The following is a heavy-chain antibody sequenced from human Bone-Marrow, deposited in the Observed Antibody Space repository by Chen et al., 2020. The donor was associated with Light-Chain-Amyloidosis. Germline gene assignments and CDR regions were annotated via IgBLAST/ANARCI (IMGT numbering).Heavy chain of an antibody. CDR3: ARSSSWYGYYYYMDV. CDR1: GFTFDDYG. CDR2: INWNGGST. V-gene: IGHV3-20*04. J-gene: IGHJ6*03. Sequence: DVRLVESGGGLVQPGGSLRLSCAASGFTFDDYGMSWVRQAPGKGLEWVSGINWNGGSTGYADSVKGRFTISRDNAKNSLYLQMNSLRAEDTALYYCARSSSWYGYYYYMDVWGKGTTVTVSS. D-gene: IGHD6-13*01.